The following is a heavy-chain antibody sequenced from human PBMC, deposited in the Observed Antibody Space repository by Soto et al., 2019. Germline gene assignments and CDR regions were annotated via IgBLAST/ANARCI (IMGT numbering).Heavy chain of an antibody. CDR3: ASRPATRSGSYNWYFDL. CDR1: GYNFMNYY. CDR2: INPSGGST. Sequence: GASVKVSCKASGYNFMNYYIHWVRQAPGQGLEWMGIINPSGGSTNYAQKFQGRVTITADKSTSTAYMELSSLRSEDTAVYYCASRPATRSGSYNWYFDLWGRGTLVTVSS. V-gene: IGHV1-46*01. J-gene: IGHJ2*01. D-gene: IGHD1-26*01.